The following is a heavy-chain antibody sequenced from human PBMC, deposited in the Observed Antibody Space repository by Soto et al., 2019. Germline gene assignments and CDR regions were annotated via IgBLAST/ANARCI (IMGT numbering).Heavy chain of an antibody. CDR1: GGSIRNGNYY. J-gene: IGHJ5*02. CDR3: AKNETTRPWFDP. D-gene: IGHD1-1*01. CDR2: IYYIATT. V-gene: IGHV4-31*03. Sequence: QVQLQESGPGLVKPSQTLSLTCTVSGGSIRNGNYYWSWIRQLPGKGLEWIVNIYYIATTSYNPSIKSRVIISIDTSKNQFSLELTSVLAADTAVYHCAKNETTRPWFDPWGQGTLVTVSS.